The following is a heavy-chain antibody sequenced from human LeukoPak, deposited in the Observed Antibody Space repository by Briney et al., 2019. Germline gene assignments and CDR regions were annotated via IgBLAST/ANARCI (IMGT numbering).Heavy chain of an antibody. D-gene: IGHD3-22*01. CDR1: GFTFSSYG. J-gene: IGHJ4*02. CDR3: AKDQDDSSGYYYYPLDY. Sequence: GGSLRLSCAASGFTFSSYGMHWVRQAPGKGLEWVAFTRYDGSNKYYADSVKGRFTISRDNSKNTLYLQMNSLRAEDTAVYYCAKDQDDSSGYYYYPLDYWGQGTLVTVSS. CDR2: TRYDGSNK. V-gene: IGHV3-30*02.